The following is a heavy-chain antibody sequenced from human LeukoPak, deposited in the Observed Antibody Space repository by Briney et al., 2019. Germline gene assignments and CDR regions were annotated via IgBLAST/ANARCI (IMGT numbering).Heavy chain of an antibody. CDR1: GFTFSSYS. Sequence: GGSLRLSCAASGFTFSSYSMNWVRQAPGKGLEWVSSISSSSSYIYYADSVKGRFTISRDNAKNSLYLQMNSLRADDTAVYYCARDRAAAGSYWYFDLWGRGTLVTVSS. CDR2: ISSSSSYI. J-gene: IGHJ2*01. CDR3: ARDRAAAGSYWYFDL. V-gene: IGHV3-21*04. D-gene: IGHD6-13*01.